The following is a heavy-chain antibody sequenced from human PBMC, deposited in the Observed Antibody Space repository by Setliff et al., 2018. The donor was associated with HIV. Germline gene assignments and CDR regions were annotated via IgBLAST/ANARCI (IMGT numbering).Heavy chain of an antibody. D-gene: IGHD3-10*01. CDR3: TPTDYGGSDY. CDR1: GFTFSSYA. J-gene: IGHJ4*02. CDR2: IRSKGYGGTI. V-gene: IGHV3-49*04. Sequence: GGSLRLSCAASGFTFSSYAMSWVRQAPGKGLEWVGFIRSKGYGGTIEYAASVKGRFTISRDDSKSIAYLQMNSLKTEDTAVYYCTPTDYGGSDYWGQGTLVTVSS.